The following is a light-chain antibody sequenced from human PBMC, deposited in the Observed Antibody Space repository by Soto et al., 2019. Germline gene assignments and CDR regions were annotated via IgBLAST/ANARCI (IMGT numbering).Light chain of an antibody. CDR1: NIGSKS. CDR3: QVWDSSSDHVV. CDR2: YDS. J-gene: IGLJ2*01. Sequence: SYELTQPPSVSGAPGKTARITCGGNNIGSKSVHWYQQKPRQPPVLVIYYDSDRPSGIPERFSGSNSGNTATLTISRVEAGDEADYYCQVWDSSSDHVVFGGGTKLTVL. V-gene: IGLV3-21*04.